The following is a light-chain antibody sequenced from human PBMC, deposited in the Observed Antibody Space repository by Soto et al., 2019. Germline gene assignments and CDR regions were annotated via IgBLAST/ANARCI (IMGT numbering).Light chain of an antibody. CDR1: PTITKNY. J-gene: IGKJ5*01. CDR3: QQYGTSPIT. Sequence: EIVLTQSPGTLSLSPGERATLSCRASPTITKNYLAWYQQKPGQAPRLLIYGASSRVTGIPDRFSGSGSGTDFTLTISRLEPEDFAVYYCQQYGTSPITFGQGTRLEIK. CDR2: GAS. V-gene: IGKV3-20*01.